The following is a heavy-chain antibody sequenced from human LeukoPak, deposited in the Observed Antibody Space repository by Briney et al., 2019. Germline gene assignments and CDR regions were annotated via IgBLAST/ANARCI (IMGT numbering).Heavy chain of an antibody. D-gene: IGHD2-2*01. Sequence: SGXXXXNYAMSWVRQAPGKGLEWVSAISGSGGSTYYADSVKGRFTISRDNSKNTLYLQMNSLRAEDAAVYYCAKDLGRVVVPAAYDFWGQGTLVTVSS. CDR2: ISGSGGST. CDR3: AKDLGRVVVPAAYDF. V-gene: IGHV3-23*01. J-gene: IGHJ4*02. CDR1: GXXXXNYA.